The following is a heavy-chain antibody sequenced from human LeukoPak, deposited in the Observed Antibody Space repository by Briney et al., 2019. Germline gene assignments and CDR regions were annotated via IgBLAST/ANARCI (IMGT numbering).Heavy chain of an antibody. D-gene: IGHD3-9*01. CDR1: GFTFSNYE. CDR2: ITSGGTI. CDR3: ARGNYDLLTGSYWLDP. J-gene: IGHJ5*02. V-gene: IGHV3-48*03. Sequence: GGSLRLSCAASGFTFSNYEMNWVRQAPGKGLEWVSHITSGGTIYCADSVKDRFTTSRDNAKNSLYLQMNSLRAEDTAVYYCARGNYDLLTGSYWLDPWGQGTLVTVSS.